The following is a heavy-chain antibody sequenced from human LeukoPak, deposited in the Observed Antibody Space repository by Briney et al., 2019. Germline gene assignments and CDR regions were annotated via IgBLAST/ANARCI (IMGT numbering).Heavy chain of an antibody. V-gene: IGHV4-4*09. CDR1: GGSISSYY. CDR3: ATTSGSYYYYYYYYMDV. J-gene: IGHJ6*03. Sequence: SETLSLTCTDSGGSISSYYWSWIRQPPGKGLEWIGYIYTSGSTNYNPSLKSRVTISVDTSKNQFSLKLSSVTAADTAVYYCATTSGSYYYYYYYYMDVWGKGTTVTVSS. D-gene: IGHD1-26*01. CDR2: IYTSGST.